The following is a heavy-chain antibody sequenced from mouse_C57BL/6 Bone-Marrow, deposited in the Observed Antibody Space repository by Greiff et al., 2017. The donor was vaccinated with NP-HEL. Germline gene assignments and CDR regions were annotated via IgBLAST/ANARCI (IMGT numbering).Heavy chain of an antibody. CDR1: GFTFSDYG. V-gene: IGHV5-17*01. Sequence: EVKLVESGGGLVKPGGSLKLSCAASGFTFSDYGMHWVRQAPEKGLEWVAYISSGRSTIYYADTVKGRFTISRDNAKNTLFLQMTSLRSEDTAMYYCARDIGPYYYGSSYVGYWGQGTTLTVPS. CDR3: ARDIGPYYYGSSYVGY. J-gene: IGHJ2*01. CDR2: ISSGRSTI. D-gene: IGHD1-1*01.